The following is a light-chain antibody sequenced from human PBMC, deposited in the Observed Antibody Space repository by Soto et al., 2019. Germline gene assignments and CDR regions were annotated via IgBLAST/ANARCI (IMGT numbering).Light chain of an antibody. J-gene: IGKJ4*01. CDR1: QSVSSS. V-gene: IGKV3-11*01. Sequence: EIVLTQSPATLALSPGERATLSCRASQSVSSSLAWYQQNPGQAPRLLIYDASNRATGIPARFSGSGSGTDFTLTSSSLEPEHFAIYYCQQRSNWPLTFGGGTTVEI. CDR3: QQRSNWPLT. CDR2: DAS.